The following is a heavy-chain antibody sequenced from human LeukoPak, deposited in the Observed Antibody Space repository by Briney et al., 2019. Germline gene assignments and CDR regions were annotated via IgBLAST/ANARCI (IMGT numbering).Heavy chain of an antibody. J-gene: IGHJ3*02. V-gene: IGHV1-24*01. CDR1: GYTLTELS. CDR3: ASLTSYYYDSSRGVNAFDI. Sequence: GASVKVSCKVSGYTLTELSMHWVRQAPGKGLEWMGGFDPEDGETIYAQKFQGRVTMTEDTSTDTAYMELSSLRSEDTAVYYCASLTSYYYDSSRGVNAFDIWGQGTMVTVSS. D-gene: IGHD3-22*01. CDR2: FDPEDGET.